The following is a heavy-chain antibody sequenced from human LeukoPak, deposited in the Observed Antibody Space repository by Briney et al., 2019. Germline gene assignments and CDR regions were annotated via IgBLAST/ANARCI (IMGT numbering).Heavy chain of an antibody. V-gene: IGHV3-21*04. CDR2: ISSSSSYI. J-gene: IGHJ4*02. CDR3: AKRSDYGGNWNYFDY. D-gene: IGHD4-23*01. Sequence: GSLRLSCAASGFTFSTYSMIWVRQAPGKGLEWVSSISSSSSYISYADSVKGRFTISRDSAKNSLYLQMNSLRAEDTAIYYCAKRSDYGGNWNYFDYWGQGTPVTVSS. CDR1: GFTFSTYS.